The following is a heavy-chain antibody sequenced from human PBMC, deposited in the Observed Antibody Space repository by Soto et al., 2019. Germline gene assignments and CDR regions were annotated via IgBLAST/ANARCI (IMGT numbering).Heavy chain of an antibody. Sequence: PGGSLRLSCEASGFPFNTYAMTWFRQIPGLGLEWVSTTSIGGNTDFAESVRGRFSVSRDNSKNTLYLQMTNLRAEDAAIYFCAKDLRPGIVVPTKSGFDPWGQGTRVTVSS. J-gene: IGHJ5*02. CDR1: GFPFNTYA. V-gene: IGHV3-23*01. D-gene: IGHD1-26*01. CDR3: AKDLRPGIVVPTKSGFDP. CDR2: TSIGGNT.